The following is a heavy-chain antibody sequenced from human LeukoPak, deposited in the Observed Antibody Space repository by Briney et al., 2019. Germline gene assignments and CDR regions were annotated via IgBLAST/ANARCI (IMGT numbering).Heavy chain of an antibody. CDR3: ARLVNYYDSSGYYGLFDAFDI. Sequence: SETLSLTCAVYGGSFSGYYWGWIRQPPGKGLEWIGSIYYSGSTYYNPSLKSRVTISVDTSKNQFSLKLSSVTAADTAVYYCARLVNYYDSSGYYGLFDAFDIWGQGTMVTVSS. CDR2: IYYSGST. J-gene: IGHJ3*02. D-gene: IGHD3-22*01. CDR1: GGSFSGYY. V-gene: IGHV4-39*01.